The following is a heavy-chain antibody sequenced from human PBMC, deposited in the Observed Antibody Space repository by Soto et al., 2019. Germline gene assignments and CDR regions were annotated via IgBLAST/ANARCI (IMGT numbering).Heavy chain of an antibody. CDR3: VRPSRYTFGYFDS. V-gene: IGHV4-38-2*02. D-gene: IGHD5-18*01. CDR1: GYPIGNGYY. Sequence: SETLSLTCTVSGYPIGNGYYWGWIRQSPGKGLEWIGSIYQSGITYYNPSLKSRASLSIDASKNQFSLNLTSLTAADTAVYYCVRPSRYTFGYFDSGGQGALVTVSS. CDR2: IYQSGIT. J-gene: IGHJ4*02.